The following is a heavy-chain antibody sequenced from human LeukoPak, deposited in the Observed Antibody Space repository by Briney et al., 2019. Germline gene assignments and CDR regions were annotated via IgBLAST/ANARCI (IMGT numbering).Heavy chain of an antibody. CDR2: ISSSGGST. D-gene: IGHD3-22*01. CDR3: AKDGGSSVVITLHYFDY. Sequence: PGGSLRLSCAASGFTFSSYAMSWVRQAPGKGLEWVSAISSSGGSTYYADSVKGRFTISRDNSKNTLYLQMNSLRAEDTAVYYCAKDGGSSVVITLHYFDYWGQGTLVTVSS. J-gene: IGHJ4*02. V-gene: IGHV3-23*01. CDR1: GFTFSSYA.